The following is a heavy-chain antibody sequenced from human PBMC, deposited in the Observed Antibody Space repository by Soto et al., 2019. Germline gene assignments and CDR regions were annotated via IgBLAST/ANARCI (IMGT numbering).Heavy chain of an antibody. V-gene: IGHV4-59*08. J-gene: IGHJ4*02. CDR1: GGSISSYY. CDR2: IYYSGST. Sequence: SETLSLTCTVSGGSISSYYWSWIRQPPGKGLEWIGYIYYSGSTNYNPSLKSRVTISVDTSKNQFSLKLSSVTAADTAVYYCARHYYDSSGYYYFDYWGQGTLVTVSS. CDR3: ARHYYDSSGYYYFDY. D-gene: IGHD3-22*01.